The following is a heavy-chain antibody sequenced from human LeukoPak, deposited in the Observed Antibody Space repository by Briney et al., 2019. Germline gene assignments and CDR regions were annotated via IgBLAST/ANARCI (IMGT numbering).Heavy chain of an antibody. Sequence: GGSLRLSCAASGFTFDDYAMHWVRQAPGKGLEWVSGISWNSGSIGYADSVKGRFTISRDNAKNSLYLQMNSLRAEDTAIYYCAKDEGSGSYFDYWGQGTLVTVSS. J-gene: IGHJ4*02. CDR3: AKDEGSGSYFDY. CDR2: ISWNSGSI. CDR1: GFTFDDYA. V-gene: IGHV3-9*01. D-gene: IGHD1-26*01.